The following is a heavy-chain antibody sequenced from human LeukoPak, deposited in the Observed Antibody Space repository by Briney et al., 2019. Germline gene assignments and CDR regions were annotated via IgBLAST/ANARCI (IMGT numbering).Heavy chain of an antibody. D-gene: IGHD6-6*01. CDR1: GYTFTGYC. CDR2: IYPYSGDT. V-gene: IGHV1-2*02. CDR3: ARDRNSGSSLDI. J-gene: IGHJ3*02. Sequence: ASVKVSCKASGYTFTGYCIHWVRQAPGQGLEWMGWIYPYSGDTNYAQNFQGRVTMTRDTSISTAYMELSSLKSDDTAVYYCARDRNSGSSLDIWGQGTMLTVSS.